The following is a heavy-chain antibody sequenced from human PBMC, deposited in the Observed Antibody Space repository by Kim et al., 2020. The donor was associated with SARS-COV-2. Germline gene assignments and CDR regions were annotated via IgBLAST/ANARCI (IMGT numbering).Heavy chain of an antibody. CDR2: T. V-gene: IGHV3-66*01. Sequence: TCYAASVKGRFTISRDNSKNTLYLQMNSLRAEDTAVYYCARSNYYYGMDVWGQGTTVTVSS. CDR3: ARSNYYYGMDV. J-gene: IGHJ6*02.